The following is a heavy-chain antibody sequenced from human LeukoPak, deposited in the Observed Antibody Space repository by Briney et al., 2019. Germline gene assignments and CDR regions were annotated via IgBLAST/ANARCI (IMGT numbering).Heavy chain of an antibody. J-gene: IGHJ4*02. D-gene: IGHD6-19*01. V-gene: IGHV1-2*02. CDR1: GYTFTGYY. CDR2: INPNSGGT. Sequence: ASVKVSCKASGYTFTGYYMHWVRQAPGQGLEWMGWINPNSGGTNYAQKFQGRVTMTRDTSISTAYIELSRLRSDDTVVYYCARSPMAVAGGIDYWGQGTLVTVSS. CDR3: ARSPMAVAGGIDY.